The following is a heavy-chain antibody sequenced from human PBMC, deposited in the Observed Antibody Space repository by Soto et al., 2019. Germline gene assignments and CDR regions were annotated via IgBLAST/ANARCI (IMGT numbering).Heavy chain of an antibody. V-gene: IGHV2-5*02. Sequence: QISLNESGPTVVKPAETLTLTCTFSGFSLTTSGVGVGWISQSPGKAPEWLALIYWDDDKRYSASLKSRLTITKDTSKNQVVLTMASVDPADTATYYCAHRILRTVFGLVTTTAIYFDFWRQGTPVVVSS. D-gene: IGHD3-3*01. CDR1: GFSLTTSGVG. J-gene: IGHJ4*02. CDR3: AHRILRTVFGLVTTTAIYFDF. CDR2: IYWDDDK.